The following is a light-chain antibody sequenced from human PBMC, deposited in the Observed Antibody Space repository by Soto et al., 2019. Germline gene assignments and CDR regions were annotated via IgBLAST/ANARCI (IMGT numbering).Light chain of an antibody. CDR1: QSVSTW. CDR3: QEYNSYSYT. CDR2: KAS. J-gene: IGKJ5*01. Sequence: DIQMTPSPSTLSASVGYSFTITCLASQSVSTWLAWYQQKPGKATKLLIYKASTLEGGVPSRFSGSGSGTYFTLTISRLHPDVFASYYCQEYNSYSYTFGQGTRLEIK. V-gene: IGKV1-5*03.